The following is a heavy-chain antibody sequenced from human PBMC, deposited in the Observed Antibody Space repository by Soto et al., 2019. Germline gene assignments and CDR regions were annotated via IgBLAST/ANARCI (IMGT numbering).Heavy chain of an antibody. CDR3: AKGGVYGRFDP. V-gene: IGHV4-30-4*01. CDR1: GGSISSGDYY. CDR2: IYYSGST. D-gene: IGHD5-12*01. Sequence: QVQLQESGPGLVKPSQTLSLTCTVSGGSISSGDYYWSWIRQPPGKVLEWIGYIYYSGSTYYTPSLKSRVTISVDTSKNQFSVKLSSVTAAETAVYYCAKGGVYGRFDPWGQGTLVAVSS. J-gene: IGHJ5*02.